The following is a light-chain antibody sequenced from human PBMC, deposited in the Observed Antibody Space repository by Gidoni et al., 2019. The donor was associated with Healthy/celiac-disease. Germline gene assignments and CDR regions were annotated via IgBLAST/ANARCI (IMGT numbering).Light chain of an antibody. J-gene: IGKJ1*01. Sequence: SQSVSSSYLAWYQQKPGQAPRLRIYGASSRATGIPDRFSGSWSGTGFTLTISRLEPEDFAVYYCQQYGSSPPWTFGEGTKVEIK. CDR2: GAS. V-gene: IGKV3-20*01. CDR3: QQYGSSPPWT. CDR1: QSVSSSY.